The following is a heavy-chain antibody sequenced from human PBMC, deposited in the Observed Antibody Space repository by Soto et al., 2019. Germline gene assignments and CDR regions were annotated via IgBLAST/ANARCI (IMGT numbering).Heavy chain of an antibody. Sequence: QVHLVESGGGVVQPGGSLRLSGVASGCSYGVYGMHWVSQAPGKGLEWVAVIWHDGGRQYYADSVKGRFTVSRDNAKTTLYLQINSLRAEDTAVYYCARDLTSGYTESLGQGTMVIVSS. CDR1: GCSYGVYG. CDR2: IWHDGGRQ. V-gene: IGHV3-33*01. D-gene: IGHD3-22*01. CDR3: ARDLTSGYTES. J-gene: IGHJ5*02.